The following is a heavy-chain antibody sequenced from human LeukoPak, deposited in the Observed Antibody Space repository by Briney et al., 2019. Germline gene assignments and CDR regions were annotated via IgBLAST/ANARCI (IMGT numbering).Heavy chain of an antibody. CDR3: ARGKWFGELGFDY. CDR2: ISTSSSYI. D-gene: IGHD3-10*01. Sequence: GGSLRPSCAASGFTFNSYTMNWVRQAPGKGLEWVSSISTSSSYIYYADSVKGRFTISRDNAKNSLYLQMNSLRAEDTAVYYCARGKWFGELGFDYWGQGTLVTVSS. V-gene: IGHV3-21*01. J-gene: IGHJ4*02. CDR1: GFTFNSYT.